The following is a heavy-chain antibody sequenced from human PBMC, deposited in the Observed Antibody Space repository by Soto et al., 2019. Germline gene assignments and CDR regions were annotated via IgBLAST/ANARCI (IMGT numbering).Heavy chain of an antibody. CDR2: IYYSGST. CDR1: GGSISSYY. Sequence: PSETLSLTCTVSGGSISSYYWSWIRQPPGKGQEWIGYIYYSGSTNYNPSLKSRVTISVDTSKNQFSLKLSSVTAADTAVYYCARLSGYYDSSGYYYGHWFDPWGEGTLVTVSS. J-gene: IGHJ5*02. D-gene: IGHD3-22*01. CDR3: ARLSGYYDSSGYYYGHWFDP. V-gene: IGHV4-59*01.